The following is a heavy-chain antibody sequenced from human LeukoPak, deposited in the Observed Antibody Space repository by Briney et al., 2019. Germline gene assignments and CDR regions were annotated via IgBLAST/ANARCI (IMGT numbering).Heavy chain of an antibody. Sequence: EASVKVSCKASGYSFSGHGITWVRQAPGQGLEWMGWISAYNGNTKYAQNLQGRVTMTTDISTSTAYMELRSLRSDDTAVYYCAREDLVRGLIGPDYWGQGTLVTVSS. D-gene: IGHD3-10*01. CDR3: AREDLVRGLIGPDY. J-gene: IGHJ4*02. CDR1: GYSFSGHG. CDR2: ISAYNGNT. V-gene: IGHV1-18*01.